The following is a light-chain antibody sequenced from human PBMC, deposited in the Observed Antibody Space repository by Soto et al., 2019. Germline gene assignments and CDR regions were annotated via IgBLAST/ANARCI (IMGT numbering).Light chain of an antibody. J-gene: IGLJ1*01. CDR3: SSYTTSSSYV. Sequence: QSALTQPASVSGSPGQSITISCTGTNGDVGSYDLVSWYQQHPGKAPKLLIFDVYSRPSGISNRFSGSKSGNTASLTISGLQAEDEADYYCSSYTTSSSYVFGAGTKVTVL. CDR1: NGDVGSYDL. V-gene: IGLV2-14*02. CDR2: DVY.